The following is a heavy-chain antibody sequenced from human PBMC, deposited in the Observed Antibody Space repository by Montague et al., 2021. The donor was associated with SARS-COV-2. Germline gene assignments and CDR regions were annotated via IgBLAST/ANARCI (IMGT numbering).Heavy chain of an antibody. CDR1: SGSINSYY. V-gene: IGHV4-4*07. CDR2: IYTSGRT. CDR3: ARDSRTSGWGYWYHDLDV. D-gene: IGHD6-19*01. J-gene: IGHJ6*02. Sequence: SETLSLTCAVSSGSINSYYWSWIRQPAGKGLEWIGRIYTSGRTNHNPSLKSRVTISVDTSKNQLSLKLTSVTAADTAVYYCARDSRTSGWGYWYHDLDVWGQGTTVIVSS.